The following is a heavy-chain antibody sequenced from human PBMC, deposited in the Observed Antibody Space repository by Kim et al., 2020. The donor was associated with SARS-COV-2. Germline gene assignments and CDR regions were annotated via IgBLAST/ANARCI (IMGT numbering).Heavy chain of an antibody. Sequence: GGSLRLSCAASGFTFSSYAMHWVRQAPGKGLEWVAVISYDGSNKYYADSVKGRFTLSRDNSKNTLYLQMNSLRAEDTAVYYCAREGSRSGWYAVGYYFD. J-gene: IGHJ4*01. D-gene: IGHD6-19*01. CDR2: ISYDGSNK. V-gene: IGHV3-30-3*01. CDR3: AREGSRSGWYAVGYYFD. CDR1: GFTFSSYA.